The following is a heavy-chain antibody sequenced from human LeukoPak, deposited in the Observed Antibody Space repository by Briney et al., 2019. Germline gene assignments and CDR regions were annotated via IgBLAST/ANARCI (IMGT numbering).Heavy chain of an antibody. V-gene: IGHV1-8*03. CDR3: ARMTVSGRDNWFDP. D-gene: IGHD6-19*01. CDR2: LNPNSGNT. CDR1: GYTFTSYD. Sequence: ASVKVSCKASGYTFTSYDINWVRQATGQGLEWMGWLNPNSGNTGYAQNFQGRVTITRDTSINTAYMELSSLRSEDTAVYYCARMTVSGRDNWFDPWGQGTLVTVSP. J-gene: IGHJ5*02.